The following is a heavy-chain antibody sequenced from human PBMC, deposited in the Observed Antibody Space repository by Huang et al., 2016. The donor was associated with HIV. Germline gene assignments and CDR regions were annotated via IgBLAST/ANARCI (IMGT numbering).Heavy chain of an antibody. D-gene: IGHD6-6*01. J-gene: IGHJ6*02. CDR1: GGTFSTYA. Sequence: QVQLVQSGAEVKKPGSSVKVSCKASGGTFSTYAISWVRQAPGQGLAWMGGSIPIFGTANYAQKFQGTVTITADEFTSTAYMERSSLRSEDTALYYCARGRTRSSLYDSYYGLDVWGQGTTVTVSS. CDR3: ARGRTRSSLYDSYYGLDV. V-gene: IGHV1-69*01. CDR2: SIPIFGTA.